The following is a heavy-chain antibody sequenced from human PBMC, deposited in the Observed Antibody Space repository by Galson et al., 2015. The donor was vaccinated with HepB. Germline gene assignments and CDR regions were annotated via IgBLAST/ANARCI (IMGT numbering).Heavy chain of an antibody. CDR1: GFTFSSYW. CDR3: ARIVVVPAAHSFFSSAFDI. D-gene: IGHD2-2*01. CDR2: INSDGSST. J-gene: IGHJ3*02. Sequence: SLRLSCAASGFTFSSYWMHWVRQAPGKGLVWVSRINSDGSSTSYADSVKGRFTISRDNAKNTQYLQMNSLRAEDTAVYYCARIVVVPAAHSFFSSAFDIWGQGTMVTVSS. V-gene: IGHV3-74*01.